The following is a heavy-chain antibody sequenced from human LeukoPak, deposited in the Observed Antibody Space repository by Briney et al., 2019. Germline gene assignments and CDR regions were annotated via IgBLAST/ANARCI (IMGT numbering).Heavy chain of an antibody. V-gene: IGHV4-30-2*01. D-gene: IGHD6-13*01. CDR3: ARVTNSSHDGGAFDI. CDR2: IYHSGST. J-gene: IGHJ3*02. CDR1: GGSISSGGYY. Sequence: SETLSLTCTVSGGSISSGGYYWSWIRQPPGKGLEWIGYIYHSGSTYYNPSLKSRVTISVDRSKNQFSLKLSPVTAADTAVYYCARVTNSSHDGGAFDIWGQGTMVTVSS.